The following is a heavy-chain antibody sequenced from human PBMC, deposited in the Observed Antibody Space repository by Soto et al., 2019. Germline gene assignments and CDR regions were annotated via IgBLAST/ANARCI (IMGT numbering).Heavy chain of an antibody. V-gene: IGHV1-69*02. D-gene: IGHD6-13*01. CDR2: IIPILGIA. Sequence: QFQLVQSGAEVKKPGSSVKVPCKASGSTFSSHTISWLRQAPGQGLEWMGRIIPILGIANYAQKFQATVTTPANKSTSTAYVELSRLRSDYTAVYYCASGGGEQLAGPPDYYYYVDVWGKGAPVIVSS. J-gene: IGHJ6*03. CDR3: ASGGGEQLAGPPDYYYYVDV. CDR1: GSTFSSHT.